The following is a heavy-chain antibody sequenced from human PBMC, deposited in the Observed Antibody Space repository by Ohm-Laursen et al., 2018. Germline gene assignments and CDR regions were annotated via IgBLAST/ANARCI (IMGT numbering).Heavy chain of an antibody. CDR2: INSDGSST. V-gene: IGHV3-74*01. Sequence: SLRLSCTASGFTFTGYAMTWVRQAPGKGLVWVSRINSDGSSTSYADSVKGRFTISRDNAKNTLYLQMNSLRAEDTAVYYCARDRWYFDLWGRGTLVTVSS. CDR1: GFTFTGYA. J-gene: IGHJ2*01. CDR3: ARDRWYFDL.